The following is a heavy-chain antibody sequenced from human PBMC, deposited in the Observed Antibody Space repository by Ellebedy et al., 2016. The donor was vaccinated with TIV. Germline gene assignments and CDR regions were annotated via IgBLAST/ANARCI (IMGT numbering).Heavy chain of an antibody. Sequence: MPGGSLRLSCAVYGGSFSGYYWSRIRQPPGKGLEWIGEINHSGSTNYNPSLKSRVTISVDTSKNQFSLKLSSVTAADTAVYYCARVQQGFAVTTDYWGQGTLVTVSS. D-gene: IGHD4-17*01. J-gene: IGHJ4*02. CDR3: ARVQQGFAVTTDY. CDR2: INHSGST. CDR1: GGSFSGYY. V-gene: IGHV4-34*01.